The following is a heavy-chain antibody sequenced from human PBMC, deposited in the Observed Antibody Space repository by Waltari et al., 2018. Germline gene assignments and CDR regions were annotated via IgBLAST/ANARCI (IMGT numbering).Heavy chain of an antibody. Sequence: EVQLVESGGGLIQPGGSLRLSCAASGFTVSSNYMRWVRHAPGKGLEWVSVIYSGGSTYYADSVKGRFTISRDNSKNTLYLQMNSLRAEDTAVYYCARTTYYYDSSGYYDYWGQGTLVTVSS. D-gene: IGHD3-22*01. CDR3: ARTTYYYDSSGYYDY. V-gene: IGHV3-53*01. CDR1: GFTVSSNY. J-gene: IGHJ4*02. CDR2: IYSGGST.